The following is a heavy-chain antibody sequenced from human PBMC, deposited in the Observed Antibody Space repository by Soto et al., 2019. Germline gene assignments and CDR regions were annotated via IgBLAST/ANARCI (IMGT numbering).Heavy chain of an antibody. CDR2: IYATGTT. Sequence: PSETLSLTYTVSGASISCFYLSWIRKCAGKGLEWIGRIYATGTTDYNPSLKSRVMMSVDTSKKQFSLKLRSVTAADTAVYYCVRDGTKTLRDWFDPWGQGISVTVSS. J-gene: IGHJ5*02. CDR1: GASISCFY. V-gene: IGHV4-4*07. D-gene: IGHD1-1*01. CDR3: VRDGTKTLRDWFDP.